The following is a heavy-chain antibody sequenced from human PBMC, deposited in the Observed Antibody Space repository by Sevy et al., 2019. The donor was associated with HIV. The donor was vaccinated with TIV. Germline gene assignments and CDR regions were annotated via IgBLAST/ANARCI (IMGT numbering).Heavy chain of an antibody. V-gene: IGHV3-11*01. CDR2: ISSSGSSI. CDR3: AKSGRSGGTCAYS. J-gene: IGHJ5*02. D-gene: IGHD2-15*01. CDR1: GFTFSDDY. Sequence: GGSLRLSCAASGFTFSDDYMSWIRQAPGKGLEWVSHISSSGSSIYYADSVKGRFTISRDNAKNSLYLQMNSLRAEDTAVYYCAKSGRSGGTCAYSWGQGTLVTVFS.